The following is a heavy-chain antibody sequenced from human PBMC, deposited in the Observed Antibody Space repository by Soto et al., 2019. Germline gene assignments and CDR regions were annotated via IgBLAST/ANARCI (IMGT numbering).Heavy chain of an antibody. CDR2: IRQGGGEK. CDR1: GVSFSNYW. Sequence: XETLSLTCSASGVSFSNYWMTWVRQSPGKGLEWVANIRQGGGEKFYEASVKGRFTISRDNAKNSLYLQLNGLSPDDTAVYYCAKDGGTESSSFDIWGQGTLVTVSS. D-gene: IGHD2-8*02. CDR3: AKDGGTESSSFDI. V-gene: IGHV3-7*03. J-gene: IGHJ3*02.